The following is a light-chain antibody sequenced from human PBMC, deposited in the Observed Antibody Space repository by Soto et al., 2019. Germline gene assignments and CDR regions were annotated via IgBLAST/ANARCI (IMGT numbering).Light chain of an antibody. CDR3: AAWDDSLNGVV. V-gene: IGLV1-44*01. CDR2: SNN. J-gene: IGLJ2*01. CDR1: SSNIGSNT. Sequence: QSVLTQPPSASGTPGQRVTISCSGSSSNIGSNTVNWYQQLPGTAPKLLIYSNNQRPSGVPDRFSGSKSGTSASLAISGLQSDDEGDYYCAAWDDSLNGVVFGGGTQLTVL.